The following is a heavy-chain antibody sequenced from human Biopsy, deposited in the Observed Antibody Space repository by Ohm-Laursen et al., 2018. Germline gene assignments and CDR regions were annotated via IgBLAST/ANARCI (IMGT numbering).Heavy chain of an antibody. J-gene: IGHJ5*02. V-gene: IGHV4-4*07. CDR1: GGYISHYY. CDR3: ARAPPLIRGVVESWFDP. D-gene: IGHD3-10*01. Sequence: TPSLTCTVSGGYISHYYWTWIRQPAGQGLVWIGRIYITGETDYNPSPKSRVTMSVDSSKKQFSLKLKSVTAADTAIYYCARAPPLIRGVVESWFDPWGQGILVTVSS. CDR2: IYITGET.